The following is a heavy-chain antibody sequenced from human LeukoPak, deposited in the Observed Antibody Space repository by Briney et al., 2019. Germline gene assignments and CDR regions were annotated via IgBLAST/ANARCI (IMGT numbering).Heavy chain of an antibody. J-gene: IGHJ4*02. D-gene: IGHD2-21*02. CDR3: ARDHRGTAMGY. V-gene: IGHV3-21*01. CDR2: ISSSSSYI. Sequence: GGSLRLSCAASGFTFSSYSMNWVRQAPGKGLEWVSSISSSSSYIYYADSVKGRFTISRDNAKNSLYLQMNSLRAEDTAVYYCARDHRGTAMGYWGQGTLVTVPS. CDR1: GFTFSSYS.